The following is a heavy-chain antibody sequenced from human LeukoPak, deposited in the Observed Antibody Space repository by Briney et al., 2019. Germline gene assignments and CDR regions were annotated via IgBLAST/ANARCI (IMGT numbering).Heavy chain of an antibody. CDR2: ISGSGGST. CDR3: ARGVYAFDI. CDR1: GFTFRSYA. J-gene: IGHJ3*02. V-gene: IGHV3-23*01. Sequence: GGSLSLSCAASGFTFRSYAMRWVRQAPGEGLAWVSAISGSGGSTYYVDSVKGRFTISRDNAKNSLYLQMNSLRDEDTAIYYCARGVYAFDIWGQGTMVTVSS.